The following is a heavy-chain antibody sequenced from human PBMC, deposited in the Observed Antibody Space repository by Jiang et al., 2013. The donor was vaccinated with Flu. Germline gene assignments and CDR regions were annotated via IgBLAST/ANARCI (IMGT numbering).Heavy chain of an antibody. CDR3: ARSDSSGWYM. D-gene: IGHD6-19*01. CDR2: IYHSGST. V-gene: IGHV4-4*02. Sequence: GEIYHSGSTNYNPSLKSRVTISVDKSKNQFSLKLSSVTAADTAVYYCARSDSSGWYMWGQGTLVTVSS. J-gene: IGHJ4*02.